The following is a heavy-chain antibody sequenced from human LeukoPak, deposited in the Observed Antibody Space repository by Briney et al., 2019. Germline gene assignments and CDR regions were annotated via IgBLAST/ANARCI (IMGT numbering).Heavy chain of an antibody. CDR2: INPNSGGT. CDR3: ARALSSLRLYYFDS. Sequence: ASVKVSCKASGYIFTGSYIHWVRQAPGQGLGWMGWINPNSGGTNRAQKFQGRVTLTGDTSTNTAYMDLIRLNSNDTAVYYCARALSSLRLYYFDSWGQATLVTVSS. J-gene: IGHJ4*02. D-gene: IGHD6-6*01. CDR1: GYIFTGSY. V-gene: IGHV1-2*02.